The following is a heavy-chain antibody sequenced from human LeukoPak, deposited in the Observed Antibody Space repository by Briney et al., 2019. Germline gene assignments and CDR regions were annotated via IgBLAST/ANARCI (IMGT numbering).Heavy chain of an antibody. D-gene: IGHD3-22*01. J-gene: IGHJ3*02. Sequence: SETLSLSSTLSLGSIRGSNWRCIRQPPGEGRWRIGYIYFSGNKNYTPTLRNRLTMSVDTSKNQFSLKLSSVTAADTAVYYCVRGYYDSSGSSNTFDIWGERTMVTVSS. CDR1: LGSIRGSN. CDR2: IYFSGNK. V-gene: IGHV4-59*01. CDR3: VRGYYDSSGSSNTFDI.